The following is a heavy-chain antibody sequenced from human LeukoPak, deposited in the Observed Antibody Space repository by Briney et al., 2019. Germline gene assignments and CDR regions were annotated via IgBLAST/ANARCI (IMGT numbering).Heavy chain of an antibody. CDR3: ARDLHYVAMDV. D-gene: IGHD3-10*02. J-gene: IGHJ6*02. CDR1: GFTFSAYA. V-gene: IGHV3-23*01. Sequence: GGSLRLSCEAPGFTFSAYAMTWVRQAPGKGLEWVSSIGSDYKPHYSESVKGRFAISRDNSKNTLFLQLHNLRVEDTALYYCARDLHYVAMDVWGQGTTVTVSS. CDR2: IGSDYKP.